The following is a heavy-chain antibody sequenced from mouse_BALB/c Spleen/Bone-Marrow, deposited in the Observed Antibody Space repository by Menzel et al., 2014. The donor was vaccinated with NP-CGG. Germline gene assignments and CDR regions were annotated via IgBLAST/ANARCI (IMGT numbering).Heavy chain of an antibody. V-gene: IGHV14-3*02. CDR3: TRGEDY. CDR2: IDPANGNT. Sequence: VQLQQSGAELVNPGASVKLSCTGSGFNIKDTFMHWVKPRPEQGLEWIGRIDPANGNTKYDPKFQGKATITADTSSNTAYLQLTSLTSEDTAVYYCTRGEDYWGQGTTLAVSS. CDR1: GFNIKDTF. J-gene: IGHJ2*01.